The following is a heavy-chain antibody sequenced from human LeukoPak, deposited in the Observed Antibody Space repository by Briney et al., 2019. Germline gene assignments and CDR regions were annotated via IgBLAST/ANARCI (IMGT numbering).Heavy chain of an antibody. D-gene: IGHD3-22*01. CDR3: ARDFEERGYFVADFDY. CDR2: INHSGST. CDR1: GRSFSDYS. J-gene: IGHJ4*02. V-gene: IGHV4-34*01. Sequence: SETLSLTCAVYGRSFSDYSWSWIRQPPGKGLEWIGEINHSGSTNYNPSLKSRVTISLDTSKNQFSLRLSSVTAADTAVYYCARDFEERGYFVADFDYWGQGTLVTVSS.